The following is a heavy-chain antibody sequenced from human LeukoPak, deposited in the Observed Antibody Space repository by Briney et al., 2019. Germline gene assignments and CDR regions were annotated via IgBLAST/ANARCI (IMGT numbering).Heavy chain of an antibody. D-gene: IGHD2/OR15-2a*01. Sequence: PGRSLRLSCAASGFTFSSYAMHWVRQAPGKGLEWVAVISYDGSNKYYADSVKGRFTISRDNSKNTLYLQMNSLRAEDTAVYYCVRDRWAKSITLNWFDPWGQGTLVTVSS. J-gene: IGHJ5*02. V-gene: IGHV3-30-3*01. CDR2: ISYDGSNK. CDR3: VRDRWAKSITLNWFDP. CDR1: GFTFSSYA.